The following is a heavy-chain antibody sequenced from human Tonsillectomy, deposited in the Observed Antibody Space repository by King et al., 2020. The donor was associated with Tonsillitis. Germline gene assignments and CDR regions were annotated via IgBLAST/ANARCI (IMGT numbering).Heavy chain of an antibody. CDR3: ARGSATGTSIYYYGMDV. V-gene: IGHV1-8*01. Sequence: QLVQSGAEVKKPGASVKVSCKASGYTFTSYDINWVRQATGQGLEWMGWMNPNSGNTGYAQKFQGRVTMTRNTSISTAYMELSSLRSEDPAVYYCARGSATGTSIYYYGMDVWGQGTTVTVSS. D-gene: IGHD1-1*01. J-gene: IGHJ6*02. CDR2: MNPNSGNT. CDR1: GYTFTSYD.